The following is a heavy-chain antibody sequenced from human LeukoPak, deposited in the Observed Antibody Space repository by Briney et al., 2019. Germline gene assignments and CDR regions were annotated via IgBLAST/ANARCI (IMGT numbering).Heavy chain of an antibody. J-gene: IGHJ4*02. CDR1: GGTFSRYT. D-gene: IGHD2-21*01. CDR3: ARAQGHTNFDY. CDR2: IIPILGIA. Sequence: SVKVSCKASGGTFSRYTISWVRQAPGQGLEWMGRIIPILGIANYAQKFQGRVTITADKSTSTAYMELSSLRSEDTAVYYCARAQGHTNFDYWGQGTLVTVSS. V-gene: IGHV1-69*02.